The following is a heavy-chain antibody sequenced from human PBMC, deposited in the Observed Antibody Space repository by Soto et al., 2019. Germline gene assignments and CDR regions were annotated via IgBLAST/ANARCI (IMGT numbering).Heavy chain of an antibody. CDR2: INPSGGST. Sequence: ASVKVSCKASGYTFTSYYMHWVRQAPGQGLEWMGIINPSGGSTSYAQKFQGRVTMTRDTSTSTVYTELSSLRSEDTAVYYCASPRGREGSGWYKAFDIWGQGTMVTVSS. J-gene: IGHJ3*02. CDR1: GYTFTSYY. D-gene: IGHD6-19*01. V-gene: IGHV1-46*01. CDR3: ASPRGREGSGWYKAFDI.